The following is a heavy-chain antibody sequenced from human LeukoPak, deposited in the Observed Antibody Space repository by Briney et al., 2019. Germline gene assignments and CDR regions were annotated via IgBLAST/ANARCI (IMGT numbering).Heavy chain of an antibody. J-gene: IGHJ6*02. CDR3: AKAQTMTMVTTVFYYGMDV. V-gene: IGHV3-21*04. D-gene: IGHD4-17*01. Sequence: GGSLRLSCVASGFSFSSYNMNWVRQAPGKGLEWVSSISRSASNIYYADSVKGRFTISRDNAKNSFYLQMNSLRAEDTAVYYCAKAQTMTMVTTVFYYGMDVWGQGTTVIVSS. CDR2: ISRSASNI. CDR1: GFSFSSYN.